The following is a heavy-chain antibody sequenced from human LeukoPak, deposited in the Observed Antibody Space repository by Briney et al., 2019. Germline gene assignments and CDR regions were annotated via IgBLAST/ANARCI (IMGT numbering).Heavy chain of an antibody. CDR2: IYYSGST. Sequence: SATLSLTCTVSGDSISGYYYNWIRQPTGKGLEWIGYIYYSGSTNYTPSLKSRVTISLDTSKNQFSLKLSSVTTADTAVYYCARSVVTLYWYFDLWGRGTLVTVSS. CDR3: ARSVVTLYWYFDL. CDR1: GDSISGYY. V-gene: IGHV4-59*01. D-gene: IGHD4-23*01. J-gene: IGHJ2*01.